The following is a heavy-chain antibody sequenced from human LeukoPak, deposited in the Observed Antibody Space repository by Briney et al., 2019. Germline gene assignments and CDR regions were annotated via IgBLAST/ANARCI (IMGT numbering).Heavy chain of an antibody. Sequence: PGGSLRLSCAASGFTFSDYYMSWIRQAPGKGLEWVSYISSSGSTIYYADSVKGRFTISRDNAKNSLYLQMNSLRAEDTAVYYCARTDSSGNYYFDYWGQGTLVTVSS. CDR1: GFTFSDYY. CDR3: ARTDSSGNYYFDY. D-gene: IGHD3-22*01. CDR2: ISSSGSTI. V-gene: IGHV3-11*04. J-gene: IGHJ4*02.